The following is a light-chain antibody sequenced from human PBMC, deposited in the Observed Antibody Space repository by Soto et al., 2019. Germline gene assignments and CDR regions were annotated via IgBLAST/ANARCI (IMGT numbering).Light chain of an antibody. Sequence: DIVMTQSPDSLAVSLGERATINCKSSQSVLYSSNNKNYLNWYQLKPGQPPKLLVYWAYTRESGVPDRFSGSGSGTDFTLTISSLQAEDVAVYYCQQYFITPITFGQGTRLEIK. CDR2: WAY. CDR3: QQYFITPIT. J-gene: IGKJ5*01. CDR1: QSVLYSSNNKNY. V-gene: IGKV4-1*01.